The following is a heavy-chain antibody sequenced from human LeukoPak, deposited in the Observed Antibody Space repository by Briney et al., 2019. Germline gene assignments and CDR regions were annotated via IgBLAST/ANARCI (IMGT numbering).Heavy chain of an antibody. CDR1: GITFSSYA. CDR3: AKDEAYYFGSGSQNYFDY. J-gene: IGHJ4*02. Sequence: PGGSLRLSCAASGITFSSYAMSWVRQAPGKGLEWVSGISGTGASTYYADSVEGRFTISRDNSKNTLSLQMNSLRADDTAVYYCAKDEAYYFGSGSQNYFDYWSQGTLVTVSS. D-gene: IGHD3-10*01. CDR2: ISGTGAST. V-gene: IGHV3-23*01.